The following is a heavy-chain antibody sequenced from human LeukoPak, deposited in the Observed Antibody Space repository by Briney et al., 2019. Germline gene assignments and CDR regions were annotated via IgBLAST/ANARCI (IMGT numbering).Heavy chain of an antibody. D-gene: IGHD3-16*01. CDR2: IRWDSGSI. CDR3: AKGAARLSLCTSLDY. CDR1: GFTFDDYA. V-gene: IGHV3-9*03. J-gene: IGHJ4*02. Sequence: GRSLRLSCAASGFTFDDYAMLWVRLAPGAAMEWVGGIRWDSGSIGYADSAKGRFTIYNVNAKTSLYLQMNSLRPENMALYYCAKGAARLSLCTSLDYWGQGTLVTVSS.